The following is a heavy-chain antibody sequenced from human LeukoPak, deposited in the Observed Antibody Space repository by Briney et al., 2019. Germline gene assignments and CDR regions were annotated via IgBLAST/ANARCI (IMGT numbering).Heavy chain of an antibody. J-gene: IGHJ6*03. CDR2: INPNSGGT. V-gene: IGHV1-2*02. CDR1: GYTFTGYY. Sequence: ASVKVSCKASGYTFTGYYMHWVRQAPGQGLEWMGWINPNSGGTNYAQKFQGRVTMTRDTSISTAYMELSSLRSEDTAVYYCARGREGGIYYYYYYYMDVWGKGTTVTISS. CDR3: ARGREGGIYYYYYYYMDV. D-gene: IGHD3-3*02.